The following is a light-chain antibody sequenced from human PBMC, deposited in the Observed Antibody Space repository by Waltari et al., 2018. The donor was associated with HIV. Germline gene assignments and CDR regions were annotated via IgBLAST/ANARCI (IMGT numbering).Light chain of an antibody. CDR1: SSNIGSNY. CDR3: AAWDDSLSGVV. Sequence: QSVLTQPPSASGTPGQRATISCSGSSSNIGSNYVYWYQQLPGTPPKLLIYRNNQRPSGVPDRFSGSKSGTSASLAVSGLRSEDEADYYCAAWDDSLSGVVFGGGTKLTVL. J-gene: IGLJ2*01. V-gene: IGLV1-47*01. CDR2: RNN.